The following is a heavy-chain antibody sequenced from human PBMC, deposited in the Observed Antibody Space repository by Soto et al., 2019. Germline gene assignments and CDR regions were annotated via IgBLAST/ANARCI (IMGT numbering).Heavy chain of an antibody. V-gene: IGHV4-30-4*01. J-gene: IGHJ4*02. CDR1: GGSVYIGVYD. D-gene: IGHD6-13*01. Sequence: SECLALRCTVSGGSVYIGVYDGCWIRQPPGKGPEWIGYIYYSGSTYYNPSLKSRVTISVDTSKNQFSLKLSSVTAADTAVYYCARELAAAASGGLDYLGQGTLVTVSS. CDR3: ARELAAAASGGLDY. CDR2: IYYSGST.